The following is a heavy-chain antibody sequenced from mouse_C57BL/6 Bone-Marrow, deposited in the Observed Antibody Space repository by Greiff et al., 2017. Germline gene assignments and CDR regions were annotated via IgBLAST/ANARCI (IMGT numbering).Heavy chain of an antibody. D-gene: IGHD2-3*01. CDR3: TREGYSYYFDY. CDR1: GYTFTSSY. J-gene: IGHJ2*01. V-gene: IGHV1S81*02. Sequence: QVQLQQPGAELVKPGASVKLSCKASGYTFTSSYMYWVKQRPGQGLEWIGGINPSNGGTNFNEKFKSKATLTVDKSSSTAYMQLSSLTSEDSAVYYCTREGYSYYFDYWGQGTTLTVSS. CDR2: INPSNGGT.